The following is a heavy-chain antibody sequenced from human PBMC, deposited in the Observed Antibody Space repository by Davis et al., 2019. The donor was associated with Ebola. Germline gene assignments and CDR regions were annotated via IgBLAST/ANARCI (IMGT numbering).Heavy chain of an antibody. CDR3: ARAREQQLVAGY. CDR1: GGTFTSYA. CDR2: MNPNSGNT. V-gene: IGHV1-8*02. J-gene: IGHJ4*02. Sequence: ASVKVSCKASGGTFTSYAMHWVRQAPGQRLEWMGWMNPNSGNTGYAQKFQGRVTMTRNTSISTAYMELSSLRSDDTAVYYCARAREQQLVAGYWGQGTLVTVSS. D-gene: IGHD6-13*01.